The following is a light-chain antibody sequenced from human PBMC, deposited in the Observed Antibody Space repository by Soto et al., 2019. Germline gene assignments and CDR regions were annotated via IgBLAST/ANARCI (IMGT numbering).Light chain of an antibody. Sequence: QSALTQPASAAGTPGQRVAISCSGSSSNIGTNTVNWYQQLPGSAPQLLIYNTNQRPSGVPGRFSGSKSGASASLAISGLQSEDEADYYCAAWDGSLNVVLFGGGTKLTVL. CDR2: NTN. CDR3: AAWDGSLNVVL. CDR1: SSNIGTNT. V-gene: IGLV1-44*01. J-gene: IGLJ2*01.